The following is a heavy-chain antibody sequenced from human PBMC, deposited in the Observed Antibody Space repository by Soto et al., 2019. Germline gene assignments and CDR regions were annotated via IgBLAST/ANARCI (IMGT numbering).Heavy chain of an antibody. CDR1: GYSFTSYW. V-gene: IGHV5-51*01. CDR3: ARRRENYYDNQWGAFDI. CDR2: IYPGDSDT. Sequence: GESLKISCKGSGYSFTSYWIGWVRQMPGKGLEWMGIIYPGDSDTRYSPSFQGQVTISADKSISTAYLQWSSLKASDTAMYYCARRRENYYDNQWGAFDIWGQGTMVTVSS. D-gene: IGHD3-22*01. J-gene: IGHJ3*02.